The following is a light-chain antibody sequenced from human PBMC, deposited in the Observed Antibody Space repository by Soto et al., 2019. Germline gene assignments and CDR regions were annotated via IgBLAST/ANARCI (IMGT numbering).Light chain of an antibody. V-gene: IGKV1-5*01. Sequence: IQMTQSPSTLSASVADRVTITYRASENIGVWLAWYQQKPGKAPKLLIYAASTFQSGVPSRFSGSGSGTDFTLTISSLQPEDFATYYCQQLNSYPLTFGGGTKVDIK. CDR1: ENIGVW. J-gene: IGKJ4*01. CDR2: AAS. CDR3: QQLNSYPLT.